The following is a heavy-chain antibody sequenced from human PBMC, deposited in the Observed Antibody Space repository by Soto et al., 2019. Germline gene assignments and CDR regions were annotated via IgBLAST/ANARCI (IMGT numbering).Heavy chain of an antibody. J-gene: IGHJ6*02. CDR3: ARAMTGTTYYYYYYGMDV. CDR2: IYYSGST. D-gene: IGHD1-7*01. V-gene: IGHV4-59*01. CDR1: GGSISSYY. Sequence: QVQLQESGPGLVKPSETLSLTCTVSGGSISSYYWSWIRQPPGQGLEWIGYIYYSGSTNYNPSLKRRVTISVDTSKNQCSLKLSSVTAADTAVYYCARAMTGTTYYYYYYGMDVWGQGTTVTVSS.